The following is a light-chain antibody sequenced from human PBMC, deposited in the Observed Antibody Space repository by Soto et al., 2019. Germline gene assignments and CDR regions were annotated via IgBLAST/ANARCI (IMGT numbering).Light chain of an antibody. J-gene: IGLJ3*02. CDR1: SSDVGGYDY. CDR2: DVF. Sequence: QSVLTQPASVSGSPGQSITISCTGTSSDVGGYDYVSWYQQHPGKAPKLMIYDVFNRPSGVSTRFSGSKSYNTASLTISGLQAEDEVDYSCSSYTTSSSLWLFGGGTKLTVL. CDR3: SSYTTSSSLWL. V-gene: IGLV2-14*03.